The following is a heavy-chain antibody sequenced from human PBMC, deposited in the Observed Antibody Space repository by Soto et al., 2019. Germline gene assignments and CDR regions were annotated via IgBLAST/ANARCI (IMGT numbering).Heavy chain of an antibody. V-gene: IGHV1-69*13. J-gene: IGHJ6*02. CDR1: ASTFSSYA. CDR3: ARVPSYNSSYYDMDA. CDR2: SSPVCGTA. D-gene: IGHD1-20*01. Sequence: AVKLSCKASASTFSSYAISWVRQAPGQGLEWMGGSSPVCGTASYAQKFQGSVTITADESTSTAYMELSSLRSEDTAVYYCARVPSYNSSYYDMDAWGQGNTVTVSS.